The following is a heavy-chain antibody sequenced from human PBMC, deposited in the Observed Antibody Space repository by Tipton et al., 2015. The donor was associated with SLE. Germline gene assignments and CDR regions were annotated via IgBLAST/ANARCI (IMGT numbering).Heavy chain of an antibody. Sequence: TLSLTCTVSGGSISSGGYYWSWIRQHPGKGLEWIGYVNYRGNAYYNPSLKSRTTLLADTDNHFSLRLTSVTAADTAVYYCARGVPSLYDFRRGSWVGPFHPWGQGTLVTVSS. D-gene: IGHD3-3*01. V-gene: IGHV4-31*03. J-gene: IGHJ5*02. CDR2: VNYRGNA. CDR3: ARGVPSLYDFRRGSWVGPFHP. CDR1: GGSISSGGYY.